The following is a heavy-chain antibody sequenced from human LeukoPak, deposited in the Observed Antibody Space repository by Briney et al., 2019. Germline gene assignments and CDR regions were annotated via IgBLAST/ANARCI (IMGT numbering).Heavy chain of an antibody. CDR1: GYTFTSYA. D-gene: IGHD6-13*01. CDR3: ARGSGLIAAAGPFDY. V-gene: IGHV1-3*01. Sequence: ASVKVSCKASGYTFTSYAMNWVRQAPGQRLEWMGWVNAGNGNTKYSQKFQGRVTITRDTSASTAYMELSSLRSEDTAVYYCARGSGLIAAAGPFDYWGQGTLVTVSS. J-gene: IGHJ4*02. CDR2: VNAGNGNT.